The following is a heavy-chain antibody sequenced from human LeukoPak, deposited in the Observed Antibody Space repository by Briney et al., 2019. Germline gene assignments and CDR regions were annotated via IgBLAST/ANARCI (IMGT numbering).Heavy chain of an antibody. J-gene: IGHJ4*02. CDR1: GGSISSSSYY. CDR3: ARSRPATYYYDSSGYYYFDY. D-gene: IGHD3-22*01. Sequence: SETLSLTCTVSGGSISSSSYYWGWLRQPPGKGLEWIGSTYYSGSTYYNPSLKSRVTISVDTSKNQFSLKLSSVTAADTAVYYCARSRPATYYYDSSGYYYFDYWGQGTLVTVSS. V-gene: IGHV4-39*07. CDR2: TYYSGST.